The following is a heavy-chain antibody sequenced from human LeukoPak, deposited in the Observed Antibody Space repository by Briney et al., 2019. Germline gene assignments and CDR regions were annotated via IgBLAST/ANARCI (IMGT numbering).Heavy chain of an antibody. V-gene: IGHV1-18*01. CDR2: ISAYNGNT. J-gene: IGHJ5*02. Sequence: GASVKVSCKASGYTFTSYGISWVRQAPGRGLEWMGWISAYNGNTNYAQKLQGRVTMTTDTSTSTAYMELRSLRSDDTAVYYCARDDPDLKAHNWFDPWGQGTLVTVSS. CDR3: ARDDPDLKAHNWFDP. CDR1: GYTFTSYG.